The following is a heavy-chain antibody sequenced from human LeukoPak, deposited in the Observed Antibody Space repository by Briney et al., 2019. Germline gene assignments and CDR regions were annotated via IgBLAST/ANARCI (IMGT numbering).Heavy chain of an antibody. J-gene: IGHJ4*02. V-gene: IGHV3-7*03. D-gene: IGHD2-15*01. Sequence: RGGSLRLSCAASGFTFSSYWMSWVRQAPGKGLEWVANIKQDGSEKYYVDSVKGRFTISRDNAKNSLYLQMNSLRAEDTAVYYCARIGGSCYSGCDYSDYWGQGTLVTVSS. CDR3: ARIGGSCYSGCDYSDY. CDR1: GFTFSSYW. CDR2: IKQDGSEK.